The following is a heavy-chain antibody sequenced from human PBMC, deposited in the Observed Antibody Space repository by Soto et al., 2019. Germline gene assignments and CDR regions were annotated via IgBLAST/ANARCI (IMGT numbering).Heavy chain of an antibody. CDR3: AREGGPTAMDQYNWFDP. D-gene: IGHD5-18*01. CDR2: ISSSSSTI. CDR1: GFTFSSYS. Sequence: ESGGGLVQPGGSLRLSCAASGFTFSSYSMNWVRQAPGKGLEWVSYISSSSSTIYYADSVKGRFTISRDNAKNSLHLQMNSLRAEDTAVYYCAREGGPTAMDQYNWFDPWGQGTLVTVSS. V-gene: IGHV3-48*01. J-gene: IGHJ5*02.